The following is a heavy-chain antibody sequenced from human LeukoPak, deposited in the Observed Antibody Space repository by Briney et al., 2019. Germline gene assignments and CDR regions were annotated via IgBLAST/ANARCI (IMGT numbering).Heavy chain of an antibody. CDR2: IYYSGST. V-gene: IGHV4-30-4*08. J-gene: IGHJ4*02. Sequence: SETLSLTCTVSGGSISSGDYCWSWIRQPPGKGLEWIGYIYYSGSTYYNPSLKSRVTISVDTSKNQFSLKLSSVTAADTAVYYCARVDRERPLIAAAGPGYFDYWGQGTLVTVSS. CDR3: ARVDRERPLIAAAGPGYFDY. CDR1: GGSISSGDYC. D-gene: IGHD6-13*01.